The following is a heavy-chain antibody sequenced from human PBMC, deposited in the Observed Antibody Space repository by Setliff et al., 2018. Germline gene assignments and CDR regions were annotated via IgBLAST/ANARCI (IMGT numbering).Heavy chain of an antibody. V-gene: IGHV1-69*05. J-gene: IGHJ6*03. D-gene: IGHD5-12*01. CDR2: IMPIFGTI. CDR1: GGTFSTYG. Sequence: SVKVSCKASGGTFSTYGITWVRQAPGQGLEWVGGIMPIFGTINYAQKFQGRVTITTDESTSTAYMELSSLRSEDTAVYYCARERGDIVTTTSYYYYLDVWGKGTTVTVSS. CDR3: ARERGDIVTTTSYYYYLDV.